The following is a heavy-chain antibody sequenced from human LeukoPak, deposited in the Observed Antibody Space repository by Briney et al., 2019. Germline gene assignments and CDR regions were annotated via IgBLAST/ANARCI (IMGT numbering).Heavy chain of an antibody. CDR3: ARLTRSGRPFDAFDI. CDR1: GGSISSYY. V-gene: IGHV4-59*08. Sequence: SETLSLTCTVSGGSISSYYWSWIRQPPGKGLELIGYIYYSGSTNYNPSLKSRVTISVDTSNNHFSLRLSSVTAADTAVYYCARLTRSGRPFDAFDIWGQGTMVTVSS. CDR2: IYYSGST. J-gene: IGHJ3*02. D-gene: IGHD2-15*01.